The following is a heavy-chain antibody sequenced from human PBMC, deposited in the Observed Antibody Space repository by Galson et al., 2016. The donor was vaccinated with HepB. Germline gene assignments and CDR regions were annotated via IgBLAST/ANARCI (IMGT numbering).Heavy chain of an antibody. D-gene: IGHD5-12*01. CDR2: TYYRSKWYN. V-gene: IGHV6-1*01. J-gene: IGHJ6*02. Sequence: CPISGDSVSSNSATRNWIRQSPSRGLEWLGRTYYRSKWYNDYSLSVKRRITINPDTSKNQFSLQLNSVTPEDTAVYYCARVRSGYSGYANPYYYGMDVWGQGTTVTVSS. CDR1: GDSVSSNSAT. CDR3: ARVRSGYSGYANPYYYGMDV.